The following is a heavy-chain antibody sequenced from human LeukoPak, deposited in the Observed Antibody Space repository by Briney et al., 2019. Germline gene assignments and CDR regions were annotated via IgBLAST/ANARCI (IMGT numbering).Heavy chain of an antibody. CDR1: GGSIRSNNYY. CDR3: ARAETDYYYYMDV. Sequence: SETLSLTCTVSGGSIRSNNYYWGWIRQPPGKGLEWIGSIYYHGSTYYNPSLKSRVTISVDTSKNQFSLKLSSVTAADTAVYYCARAETDYYYYMDVWGKGTTVTISS. V-gene: IGHV4-39*07. J-gene: IGHJ6*03. CDR2: IYYHGST.